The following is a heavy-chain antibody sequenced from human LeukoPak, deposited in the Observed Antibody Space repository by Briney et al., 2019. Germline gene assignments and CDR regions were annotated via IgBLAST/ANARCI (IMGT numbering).Heavy chain of an antibody. Sequence: HSGGSLRLSCAASGFTFSSYWMSWVRQAPGKGLEWVANIKQDGSEKYYVDSVKGRFIISRDNAKNSLYLQMNSLRAEDTAVYYCARRKASEYYDFWSGYYPPDYGMDVWGQGTTVTVSS. CDR3: ARRKASEYYDFWSGYYPPDYGMDV. V-gene: IGHV3-7*01. CDR1: GFTFSSYW. J-gene: IGHJ6*02. D-gene: IGHD3-3*01. CDR2: IKQDGSEK.